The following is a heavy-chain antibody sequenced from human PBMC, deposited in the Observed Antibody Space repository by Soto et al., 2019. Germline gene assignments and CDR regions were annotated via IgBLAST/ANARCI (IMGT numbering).Heavy chain of an antibody. Sequence: QVQLQESGPGLVKPSQTLSLTCTVYGGSINSGGYCWSWIRQHPGKGLDWIGCISYGGSTAYNPSLKIRVTISVDTSKNQFSLKLTSVTAADTAVYYCSRGILVWGQGALITVSS. J-gene: IGHJ4*02. CDR3: SRGILV. CDR1: GGSINSGGYC. CDR2: ISYGGST. V-gene: IGHV4-31*03. D-gene: IGHD5-18*01.